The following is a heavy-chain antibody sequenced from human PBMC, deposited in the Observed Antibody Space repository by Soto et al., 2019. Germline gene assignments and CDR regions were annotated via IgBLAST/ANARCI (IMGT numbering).Heavy chain of an antibody. V-gene: IGHV3-30-3*01. CDR3: ARDLPVSGVYDILTGSRYYYGMDV. CDR1: GFTFSSYA. Sequence: GGSLRLSCAASGFTFSSYAMHWVRQAPGKGLEWVAVISYDGSNKYYADSVKGRFTISRDNSKNTLYLQMNSLRAEDTAVYYCARDLPVSGVYDILTGSRYYYGMDVWGQGTTVTVSS. J-gene: IGHJ6*02. D-gene: IGHD3-9*01. CDR2: ISYDGSNK.